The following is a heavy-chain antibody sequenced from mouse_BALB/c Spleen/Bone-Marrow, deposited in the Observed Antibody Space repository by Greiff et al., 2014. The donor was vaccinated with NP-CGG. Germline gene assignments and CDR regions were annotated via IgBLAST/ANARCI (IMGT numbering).Heavy chain of an antibody. D-gene: IGHD3-1*01. Sequence: QVQLQQSGAELMKPGASVKISCKAPGCTFSSYWIEWVKQRPGHGLEWIGEILPGSGSTNYNEKFKGKATFTADTSSNTAYMQLSSLTSEDSAVYYCARELGLRLAYWGQGTLVTVSA. J-gene: IGHJ3*01. CDR3: ARELGLRLAY. CDR2: ILPGSGST. V-gene: IGHV1-9*01. CDR1: GCTFSSYW.